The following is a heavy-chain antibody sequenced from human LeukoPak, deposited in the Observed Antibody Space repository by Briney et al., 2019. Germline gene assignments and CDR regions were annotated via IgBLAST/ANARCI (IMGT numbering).Heavy chain of an antibody. CDR3: AREGQYSSSWVDY. CDR2: IYTSGST. D-gene: IGHD6-13*01. CDR1: GGSISSYY. Sequence: SETMSLTCTVSGGSISSYYWSWIRQPAGKGLEWIGRIYTSGSTNYNTSLKSRVTMSVDTSKNQFSLELSSVTAADTAVYYCAREGQYSSSWVDYWGQGTLVTVSS. V-gene: IGHV4-4*07. J-gene: IGHJ4*02.